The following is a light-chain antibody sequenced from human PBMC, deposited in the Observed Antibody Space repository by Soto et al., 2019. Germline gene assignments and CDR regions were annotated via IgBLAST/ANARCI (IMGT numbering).Light chain of an antibody. J-gene: IGLJ3*02. CDR1: SSDIGGYNR. V-gene: IGLV2-14*03. Sequence: QSALTQPASVSGSPGQSITISCTGTSSDIGGYNRVSWSQQHPGDAPKLMIYEVSNRPSGVSNRFSGSKSGNTASLTISGLQPEDEAHYYCTSFTSSNTWVFGGGTKLTVL. CDR2: EVS. CDR3: TSFTSSNTWV.